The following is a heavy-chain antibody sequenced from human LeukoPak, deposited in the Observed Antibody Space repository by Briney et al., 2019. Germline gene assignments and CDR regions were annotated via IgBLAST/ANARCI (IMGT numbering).Heavy chain of an antibody. CDR3: ARASYYYGSGSYRDQFDP. D-gene: IGHD3-10*01. V-gene: IGHV4-4*07. J-gene: IGHJ5*02. Sequence: NPSETLSLTCTVSGGSISSYYWSWIRQPAGKGLEWIGRIYTSGSTNYNPSLKSRVTISVDTSKNQFSLKLSSVTAADTAVYYCARASYYYGSGSYRDQFDPWGQGTLVTVSS. CDR2: IYTSGST. CDR1: GGSISSYY.